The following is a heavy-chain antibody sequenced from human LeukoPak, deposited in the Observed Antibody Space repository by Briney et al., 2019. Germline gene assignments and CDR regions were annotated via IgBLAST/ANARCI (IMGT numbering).Heavy chain of an antibody. Sequence: GGSLRLSCAASGFTFDDYAMHWVRQAPGKGLEWVSGISWNSGSIGYADSVKGRFTISRDNAKNSLYLQMNSLRAEDTAMYYCAKDSSRWLSISDYWGQGTLVTVSS. J-gene: IGHJ4*02. V-gene: IGHV3-9*01. CDR2: ISWNSGSI. CDR3: AKDSSRWLSISDY. D-gene: IGHD6-13*01. CDR1: GFTFDDYA.